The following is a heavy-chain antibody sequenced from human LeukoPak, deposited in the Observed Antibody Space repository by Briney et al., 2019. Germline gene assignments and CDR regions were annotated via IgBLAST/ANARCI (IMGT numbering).Heavy chain of an antibody. D-gene: IGHD6-13*01. CDR1: GDSITSSY. V-gene: IGHV4-59*01. J-gene: IGHJ4*02. CDR2: VYYSGIT. CDR3: VKTAGRDGLAPPY. Sequence: PPETLSLTCIVSGDSITSSYWSWIRQPPGKGLEWIGYVYYSGITNYNPSLKSRVTISIDTSKNQFSLKLNSVTAADTAVYYCVKTAGRDGLAPPYRGQGTLVTVSS.